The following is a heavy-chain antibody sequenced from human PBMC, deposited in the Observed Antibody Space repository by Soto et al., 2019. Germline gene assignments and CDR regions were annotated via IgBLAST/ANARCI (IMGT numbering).Heavy chain of an antibody. J-gene: IGHJ5*02. D-gene: IGHD6-13*01. CDR3: ARRVTIAAAGTNWFDP. V-gene: IGHV4-34*01. CDR1: GGSFSGYY. CDR2: INHSGST. Sequence: SETLSLTCAVYGGSFSGYYWSWIRQPPWKGLEWIGEINHSGSTNYNPSLKSRVTISVDTSKNQFSLKLSSVTAADTAVYYCARRVTIAAAGTNWFDPWGQGTLVTVSS.